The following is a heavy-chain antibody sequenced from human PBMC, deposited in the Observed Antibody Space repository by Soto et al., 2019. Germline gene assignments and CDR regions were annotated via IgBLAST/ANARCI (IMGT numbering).Heavy chain of an antibody. CDR2: IYSGGST. V-gene: IGHV3-53*01. CDR1: GFTVSSNY. Sequence: GGSLRLSCAASGFTVSSNYMSWVRQAPGKGLEWVSVIYSGGSTYYADSVKGRFTISRDNSKNTLYLQMNSLRAEDTAVYYCARYYGDYYYYGMDVWGQGTTVTVSS. CDR3: ARYYGDYYYYGMDV. J-gene: IGHJ6*02. D-gene: IGHD4-17*01.